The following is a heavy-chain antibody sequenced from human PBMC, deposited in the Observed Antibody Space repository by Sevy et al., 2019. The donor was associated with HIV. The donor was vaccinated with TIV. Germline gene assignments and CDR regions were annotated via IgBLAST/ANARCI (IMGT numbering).Heavy chain of an antibody. J-gene: IGHJ6*02. CDR1: GFTFDDYA. CDR3: AKDRRGYSYGHYYYYGMDV. D-gene: IGHD5-18*01. Sequence: GGSLRLSCAASGFTFDDYAMHWVRQAPGKGLEWVSGISWNSGSIGYADSVKGRFTISRDNAKNSLYLQMNSLRAEDTALYYCAKDRRGYSYGHYYYYGMDVWGQGTTVTVSS. V-gene: IGHV3-9*01. CDR2: ISWNSGSI.